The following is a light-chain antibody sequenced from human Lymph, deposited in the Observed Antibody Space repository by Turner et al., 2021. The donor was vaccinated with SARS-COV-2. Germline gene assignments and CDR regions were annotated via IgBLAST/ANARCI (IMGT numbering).Light chain of an antibody. CDR1: QNIFTY. J-gene: IGKJ4*01. V-gene: IGKV1-39*01. CDR2: ATS. CDR3: QQTYSTAA. Sequence: DIQMTQSPYSLSASVGDTVTITCRASQNIFTYLNWYQHQPGKAPKLLISATSTLQSGVPSRFSGSGSDTDFTLTISRLQPEDFATYYCQQTYSTAAFGGGTKVEIK.